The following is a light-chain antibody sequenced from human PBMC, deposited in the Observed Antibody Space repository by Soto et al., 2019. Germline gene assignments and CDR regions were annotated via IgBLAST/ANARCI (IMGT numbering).Light chain of an antibody. CDR3: QRYNNWPPWT. Sequence: DIQMTQSPSSLSASVGDRVTITCRASQGIRNELGWYQQKPGKAPKRLIYAASSLQSGVPSRFSGSGYGTEFTLTISSLQSEDFAVYYCQRYNNWPPWTFGQGTKVEIK. CDR1: QGIRNE. CDR2: AAS. V-gene: IGKV1-17*01. J-gene: IGKJ1*01.